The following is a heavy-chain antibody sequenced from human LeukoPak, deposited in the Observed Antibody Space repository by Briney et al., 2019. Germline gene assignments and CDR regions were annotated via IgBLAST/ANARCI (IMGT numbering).Heavy chain of an antibody. J-gene: IGHJ4*02. Sequence: GGSLRLSCAASGFTFSSFSMNWVRQAPGKGLEWVSYISSSSSNINYANSVKGRFTISRDNAKNSLYLQMNSLRAEDTAVYYCARVLVYCSGGSCYGDNWGQGTLVTVSS. CDR3: ARVLVYCSGGSCYGDN. CDR2: ISSSSSNI. V-gene: IGHV3-48*04. CDR1: GFTFSSFS. D-gene: IGHD2-15*01.